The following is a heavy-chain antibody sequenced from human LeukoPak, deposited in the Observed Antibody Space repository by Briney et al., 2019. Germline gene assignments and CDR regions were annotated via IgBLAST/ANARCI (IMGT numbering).Heavy chain of an antibody. D-gene: IGHD6-13*01. J-gene: IGHJ4*02. V-gene: IGHV4-59*08. CDR3: ARRRSSWYGYYFDY. CDR2: IYYSGST. Sequence: SETLSLTCIVSGGSISDNYWSWIRQPPGKGLEWIGNIYYSGSTNYNLSLKSRVTISVDTSKNLFSLKLNSVTAADTAVYYCARRRSSWYGYYFDYWGQGTLVTVSS. CDR1: GGSISDNY.